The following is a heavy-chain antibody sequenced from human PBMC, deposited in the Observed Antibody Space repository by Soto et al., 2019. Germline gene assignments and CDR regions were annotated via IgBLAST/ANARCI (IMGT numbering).Heavy chain of an antibody. J-gene: IGHJ6*02. CDR2: ISYDGSNN. D-gene: IGHD6-19*01. V-gene: IGHV3-30*03. CDR3: VLAGTVSLYYYGMDV. CDR1: GFTFSSYG. Sequence: GGSLRLSCAASGFTFSSYGMHWVRQAPGKGLEWVAVISYDGSNNYYADSVKGRFTISRDNSKNTLYLQMNSLRAEDTALYYCVLAGTVSLYYYGMDVWGQGTTVTVSS.